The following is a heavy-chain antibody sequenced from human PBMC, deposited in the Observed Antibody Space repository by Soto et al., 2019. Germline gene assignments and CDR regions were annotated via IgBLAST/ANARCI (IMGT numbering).Heavy chain of an antibody. D-gene: IGHD3-3*01. CDR1: GGTFSSYA. J-gene: IGHJ6*02. CDR2: IIPIFGTA. Sequence: QVQLVQSGAEVKKPGSSVKVSCTASGGTFSSYAISWVRQAPGQGLEWMGGIIPIFGTANYAQKFQGRVTITADESTSTAYMELSSLRSEDTAVYYCARGFYDFWSGYYNPTYYYYGMDVWGQGTTVTVSS. V-gene: IGHV1-69*01. CDR3: ARGFYDFWSGYYNPTYYYYGMDV.